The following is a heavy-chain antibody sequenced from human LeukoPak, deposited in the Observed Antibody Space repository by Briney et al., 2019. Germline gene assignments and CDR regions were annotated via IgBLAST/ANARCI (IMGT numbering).Heavy chain of an antibody. J-gene: IGHJ5*02. CDR1: GYTFTSYA. CDR3: ARELRWELRWINWFDP. V-gene: IGHV7-4-1*02. Sequence: GASVKVSCKASGYTFTSYAMNWVRQAPGQGLEWMGWINTNTGNPTYAQGFTGRFVFSLDTSVSTAYLQISSLKAEDTAVYYCARELRWELRWINWFDPWGQGTLVTVSS. CDR2: INTNTGNP. D-gene: IGHD1-26*01.